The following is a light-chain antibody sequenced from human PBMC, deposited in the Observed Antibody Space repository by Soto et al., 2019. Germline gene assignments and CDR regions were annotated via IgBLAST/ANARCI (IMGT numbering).Light chain of an antibody. CDR3: QQYNTYSWT. Sequence: DIQMTQSPSTLSASVGDRVTITCRASQSISSWLAWYQQKPGKAPKLLIYDASSLDSGVPSRFSGSGPGTEFTLTISSLQPDDFATYYCQQYNTYSWTFGQGTKV. V-gene: IGKV1-5*01. J-gene: IGKJ1*01. CDR2: DAS. CDR1: QSISSW.